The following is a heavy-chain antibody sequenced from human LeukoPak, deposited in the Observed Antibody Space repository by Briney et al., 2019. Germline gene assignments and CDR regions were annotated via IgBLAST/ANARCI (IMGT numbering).Heavy chain of an antibody. D-gene: IGHD6-6*01. Sequence: AGGSLRLSCAASGFTLSSYAMHWVRQAPGKGLEWVAVISYDGSNKYYADSVKGRFTISRDNSKNTLYLQMNSLRAEDTAVYYCARDPYIAARLAAANFDYWGQGTLVTVSS. J-gene: IGHJ4*02. V-gene: IGHV3-30-3*01. CDR2: ISYDGSNK. CDR1: GFTLSSYA. CDR3: ARDPYIAARLAAANFDY.